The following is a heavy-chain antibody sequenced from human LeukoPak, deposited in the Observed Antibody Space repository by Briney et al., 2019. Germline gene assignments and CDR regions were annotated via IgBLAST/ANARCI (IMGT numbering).Heavy chain of an antibody. Sequence: GGSLRLSCAASRFTFSSYAMHWVRQAPGKGLEWVGFIRSKAYGETADYAASVKGRFTISRDDSKAIAYLQMNSLKTEDTAVYHCTRDRGAYNLYDYWGQGTLVTVSS. D-gene: IGHD1-1*01. CDR1: RFTFSSYA. V-gene: IGHV3-49*04. CDR2: IRSKAYGETA. CDR3: TRDRGAYNLYDY. J-gene: IGHJ4*02.